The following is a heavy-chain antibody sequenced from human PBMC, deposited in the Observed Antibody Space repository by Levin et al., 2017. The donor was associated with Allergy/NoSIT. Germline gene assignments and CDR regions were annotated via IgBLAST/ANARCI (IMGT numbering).Heavy chain of an antibody. CDR2: ISGSGGST. V-gene: IGHV3-23*01. CDR3: ATPRGGGNGPFDY. Sequence: GESLKISCAASGFTFRNYAMSWVRQAPGKGLEWVSAISGSGGSTYYSDSVRGRFTISRDNSKNTLYLHISSLRAEDTAVYYCATPRGGGNGPFDYWGQGTLVTVSS. D-gene: IGHD4-23*01. J-gene: IGHJ4*02. CDR1: GFTFRNYA.